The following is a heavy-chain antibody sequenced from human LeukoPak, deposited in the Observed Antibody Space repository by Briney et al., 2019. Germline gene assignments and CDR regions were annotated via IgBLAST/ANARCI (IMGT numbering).Heavy chain of an antibody. Sequence: PGRSLRLSCAASGFTFSNYGMHWDRQAPGKGLEWVAVISYDGSNKFYADSVKGRFTISRDNSENTLFLQMNSLRPEDTAVYYCARAKWLRLLLLLDYWGQGTLVTVSS. J-gene: IGHJ4*02. CDR3: ARAKWLRLLLLLDY. D-gene: IGHD5-12*01. CDR1: GFTFSNYG. V-gene: IGHV3-30*03. CDR2: ISYDGSNK.